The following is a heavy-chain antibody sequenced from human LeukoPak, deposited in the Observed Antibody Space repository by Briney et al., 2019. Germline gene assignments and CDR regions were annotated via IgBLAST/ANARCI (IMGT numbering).Heavy chain of an antibody. V-gene: IGHV3-15*01. CDR1: GFTFSNAW. Sequence: GGSLRLSCAASGFTFSNAWMSWVRQAPGKGLEWVGRIKSKTEGGTTGYAAPVKGRFTISRDDSKNTLYLQMNSLKTEDTAVYYCTTPDYWGQGTLVTVSS. CDR2: IKSKTEGGTT. CDR3: TTPDY. J-gene: IGHJ4*02.